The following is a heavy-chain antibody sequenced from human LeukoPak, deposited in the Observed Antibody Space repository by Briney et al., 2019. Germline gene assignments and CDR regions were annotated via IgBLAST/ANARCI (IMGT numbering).Heavy chain of an antibody. CDR3: AGRGGSGRFNWFDP. V-gene: IGHV3-7*01. CDR2: IKQDGSEK. CDR1: GFTFSSYA. D-gene: IGHD3-10*01. Sequence: GGSLRLSCAASGFTFSSYAMSWVRQAPGKGLEWVANIKQDGSEKYYVDSVKGRFTISRDNAKNSLYLQMNSLRAEDTAVYYCAGRGGSGRFNWFDPWGQGTLVTVSS. J-gene: IGHJ5*02.